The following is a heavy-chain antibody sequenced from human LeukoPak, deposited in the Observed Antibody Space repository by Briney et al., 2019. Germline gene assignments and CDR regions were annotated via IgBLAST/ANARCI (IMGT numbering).Heavy chain of an antibody. J-gene: IGHJ4*02. V-gene: IGHV4-59*01. CDR3: ARDLELERNRWNYFES. CDR2: IDYRGST. Sequence: PSETLSLTCTVSGGSLSSYYWSWIRQPPGKGLEWLGCIDYRGSTQYNPSLKSRVTISVDTSKQQFSLKLSSVTAADTAVYYCARDLELERNRWNYFESWGQGTLVTVSS. CDR1: GGSLSSYY. D-gene: IGHD1-1*01.